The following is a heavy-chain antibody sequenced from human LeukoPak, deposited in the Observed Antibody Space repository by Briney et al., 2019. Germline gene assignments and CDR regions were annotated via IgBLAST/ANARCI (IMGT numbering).Heavy chain of an antibody. J-gene: IGHJ4*02. D-gene: IGHD6-19*01. CDR3: ARDLSAVAGKDRTDY. Sequence: GGSLRLSCAASGFTFSDHYMSWVRQAPGRGLEWLSSISSSGTTIYYADSVKGGFTISRDNTKNSMYLQMNSLRAEDTAVYYCARDLSAVAGKDRTDYWGQGTLVTVSS. V-gene: IGHV3-11*04. CDR2: ISSSGTTI. CDR1: GFTFSDHY.